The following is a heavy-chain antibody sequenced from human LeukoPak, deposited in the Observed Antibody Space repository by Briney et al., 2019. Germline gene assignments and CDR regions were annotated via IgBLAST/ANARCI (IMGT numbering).Heavy chain of an antibody. V-gene: IGHV3-23*01. CDR2: ISGSGGST. Sequence: GGSLRLSCAASGFTFSSYAMSWVRQAPGKGLERVSAISGSGGSTYYADSVKGRFTISRDNSKNTLYLQMNSLRAEDTAVYYCAKDLFRQWLVPPTFDYWGQGTLVTVSS. J-gene: IGHJ4*02. D-gene: IGHD6-19*01. CDR1: GFTFSSYA. CDR3: AKDLFRQWLVPPTFDY.